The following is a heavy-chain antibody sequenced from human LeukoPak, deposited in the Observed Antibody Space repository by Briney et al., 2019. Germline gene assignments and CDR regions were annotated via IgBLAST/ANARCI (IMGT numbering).Heavy chain of an antibody. J-gene: IGHJ4*02. CDR2: IKRDGSEK. D-gene: IGHD6-13*01. Sequence: PGGSLRLSCAASGFTLSSYWMSWVRQDPGKGLEWVAKIKRDGSEKQYVDSVKGRFTISRDNAKNSLYLQMNSLRAEDTAVYYCAREKSWRFFDYWGQGTLVTVSS. V-gene: IGHV3-7*01. CDR1: GFTLSSYW. CDR3: AREKSWRFFDY.